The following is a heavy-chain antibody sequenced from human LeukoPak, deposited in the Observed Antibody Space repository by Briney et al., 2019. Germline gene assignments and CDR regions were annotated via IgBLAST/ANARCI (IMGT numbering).Heavy chain of an antibody. Sequence: ASVKVSCKASGGTFSTYAISWMRQAPGQGLEWMGGIIPIFGTANYAQKFQGRVTITADKSTSTVYMELSSLRSEDTAVYYCARGYIVGATKFRNYRGQGTLVTVSS. V-gene: IGHV1-69*06. J-gene: IGHJ4*02. CDR3: ARGYIVGATKFRNY. CDR2: IIPIFGTA. CDR1: GGTFSTYA. D-gene: IGHD1-26*01.